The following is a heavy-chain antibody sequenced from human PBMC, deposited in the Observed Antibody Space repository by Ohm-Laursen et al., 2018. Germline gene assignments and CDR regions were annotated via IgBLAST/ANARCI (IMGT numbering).Heavy chain of an antibody. D-gene: IGHD5-18*01. V-gene: IGHV3-21*04. CDR2: ISSSSSYI. J-gene: IGHJ6*02. CDR3: AKSDTAMVTHYGMDV. Sequence: SLRLSCAASGFTFSSYSMNWVRQAPGKGLEWVSSISSSSSYIYYADSVKGRFTISRDNAKNSLYLQMNSLRAEDTALYYCAKSDTAMVTHYGMDVWGQGTTVTVSS. CDR1: GFTFSSYS.